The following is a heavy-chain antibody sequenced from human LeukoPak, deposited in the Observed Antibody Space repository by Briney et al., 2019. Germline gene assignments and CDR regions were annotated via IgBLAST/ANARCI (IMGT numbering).Heavy chain of an antibody. CDR3: ARVGPWITARLYFDY. D-gene: IGHD6-6*01. CDR2: IKKDGSEK. CDR1: GFTFSSYW. V-gene: IGHV3-7*01. J-gene: IGHJ4*02. Sequence: GGSLRLSCAASGFTFSSYWMSWVRQAPGKGLEWVANIKKDGSEKYYVDSVKGRFTISRDNAKTSLYLQMNSLRAEDTAVYYCARVGPWITARLYFDYWGQGTLVTVSS.